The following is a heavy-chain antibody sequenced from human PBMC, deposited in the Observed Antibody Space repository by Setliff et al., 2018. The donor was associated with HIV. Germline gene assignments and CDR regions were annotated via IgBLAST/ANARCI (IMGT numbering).Heavy chain of an antibody. J-gene: IGHJ4*02. CDR3: ARDGIAARWALDY. Sequence: PGVSLRLSCEGSGFTFSQPWMNWVRQAPGKGLEWVSYIRSSGSHIYYADSVKGRLTISRDNAKNSLYLQMTSLRVEDTAVYYCARDGIAARWALDYLGQGIVVTVSS. CDR2: IRSSGSHI. V-gene: IGHV3-21*05. CDR1: GFTFSQPW. D-gene: IGHD6-6*01.